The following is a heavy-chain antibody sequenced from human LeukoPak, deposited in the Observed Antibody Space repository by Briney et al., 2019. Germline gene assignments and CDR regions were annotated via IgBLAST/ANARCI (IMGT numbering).Heavy chain of an antibody. V-gene: IGHV1-18*01. J-gene: IGHJ3*02. CDR3: ARTFLDYGDYFDAFDI. D-gene: IGHD4-17*01. CDR2: ISAYNGST. CDR1: GYTFTSYG. Sequence: GASVKVSCKASGYTFTSYGISWVRQAPGQGLEWMGWISAYNGSTNYAQKLQGRVTMTTDTSTSTAYMELRSLRSDDTAVYYCARTFLDYGDYFDAFDIWGQGTMVTVSS.